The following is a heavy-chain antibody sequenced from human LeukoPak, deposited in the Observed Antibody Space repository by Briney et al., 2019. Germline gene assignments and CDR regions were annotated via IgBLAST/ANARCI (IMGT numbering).Heavy chain of an antibody. V-gene: IGHV1-69*05. J-gene: IGHJ4*02. Sequence: GASVKVSCKASGGTFSSYAISWVRQAPGQGVEWMGGIIPIFGTANYAQKFEGRVTITTDQSTSPAYKELSMLRSEDTAVYYCARGGVATAMVYYDYWGPGTLVTVSS. D-gene: IGHD5-18*01. CDR1: GGTFSSYA. CDR2: IIPIFGTA. CDR3: ARGGVATAMVYYDY.